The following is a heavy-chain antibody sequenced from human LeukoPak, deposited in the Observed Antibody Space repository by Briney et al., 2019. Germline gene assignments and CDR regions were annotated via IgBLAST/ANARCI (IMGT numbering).Heavy chain of an antibody. J-gene: IGHJ3*02. V-gene: IGHV4-34*01. CDR3: ARVIRYYYDSSRDAFDI. CDR1: GGSFSGYY. CDR2: INHSGST. Sequence: PSETLSLTCAVYGGSFSGYYWSWIRQPPGKGLEWIGEINHSGSTNYNPSLKSRVTISVDTSKNQFSLKLSSVTAADTAVYYCARVIRYYYDSSRDAFDIWGQGTMVTVSS. D-gene: IGHD3-22*01.